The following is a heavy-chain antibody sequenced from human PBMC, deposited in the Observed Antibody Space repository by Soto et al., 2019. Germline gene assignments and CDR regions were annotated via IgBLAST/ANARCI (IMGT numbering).Heavy chain of an antibody. V-gene: IGHV3-7*05. CDR3: ARESHPLPPVGVGELLTPTYYYYGMDV. CDR1: GFTFSSYW. D-gene: IGHD3-10*01. CDR2: IKQDGSEK. J-gene: IGHJ6*02. Sequence: GGSLRLSCAASGFTFSSYWMSWVRQAPGKGLEWVANIKQDGSEKYYVDSVKGRFTISRENAKNSLYLQMNSQRAEDTVGDYCARESHPLPPVGVGELLTPTYYYYGMDVWGQGTTVTVSS.